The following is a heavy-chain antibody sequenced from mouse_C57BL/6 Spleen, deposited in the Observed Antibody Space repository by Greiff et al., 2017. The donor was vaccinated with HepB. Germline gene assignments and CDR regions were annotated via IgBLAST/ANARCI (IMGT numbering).Heavy chain of an antibody. Sequence: EVKVVESGGDLVKPGGSLKLSCAASGFTFSSYGMSWVRQTPDKRLEWVATISSGGSYTYYPDSVKGRFTISRDNAKNTLYLQMSSLKSEDTAMYYCARLHYYGSSPYYFDYWGQGTTLTVSS. V-gene: IGHV5-6*01. CDR3: ARLHYYGSSPYYFDY. J-gene: IGHJ2*01. D-gene: IGHD1-1*01. CDR1: GFTFSSYG. CDR2: ISSGGSYT.